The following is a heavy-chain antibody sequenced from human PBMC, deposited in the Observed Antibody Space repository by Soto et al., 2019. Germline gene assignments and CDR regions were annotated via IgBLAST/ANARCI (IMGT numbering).Heavy chain of an antibody. J-gene: IGHJ6*02. CDR2: INPNSGGT. D-gene: IGHD3-10*01. V-gene: IGHV1-2*04. Sequence: ASVKVSCKASGYTFTGYYMHWVRQAPGQGLEWMGWINPNSGGTNYAQKFQGWVTMTRDTSISTAYMELSRLRSDDTAVYYWARGPWYYSSWPGGVDVWGQGTTVTVSS. CDR3: ARGPWYYSSWPGGVDV. CDR1: GYTFTGYY.